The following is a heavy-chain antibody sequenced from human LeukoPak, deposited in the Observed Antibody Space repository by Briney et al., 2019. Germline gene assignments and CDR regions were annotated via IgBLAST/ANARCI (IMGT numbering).Heavy chain of an antibody. CDR2: ISGSGGST. Sequence: GGSLRLSCAASGFTFSSYAMSWVRQAPGKGLEWVSAISGSGGSTYYADSVKGRFTISRDNSKNTLYLQMNSLRAEDTAVYYCAKIGGGYVEVIVYYYYFDYWGQGTLVTVSS. V-gene: IGHV3-23*01. D-gene: IGHD5-12*01. CDR3: AKIGGGYVEVIVYYYYFDY. J-gene: IGHJ4*02. CDR1: GFTFSSYA.